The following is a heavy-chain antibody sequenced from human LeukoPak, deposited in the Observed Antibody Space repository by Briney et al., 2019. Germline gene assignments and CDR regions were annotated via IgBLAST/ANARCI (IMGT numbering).Heavy chain of an antibody. CDR2: INSDGSWT. Sequence: PGGSLRLSCAASGTYWMHWVRQAPGKGLVWVSHINSDGSWTGYADSVKGRFTISKDNAKNTVSLQMNNLRAEDTAVYYCVTFYETYWGRGKLVTVSS. CDR1: GTYW. J-gene: IGHJ4*02. V-gene: IGHV3-74*01. D-gene: IGHD2/OR15-2a*01. CDR3: VTFYETY.